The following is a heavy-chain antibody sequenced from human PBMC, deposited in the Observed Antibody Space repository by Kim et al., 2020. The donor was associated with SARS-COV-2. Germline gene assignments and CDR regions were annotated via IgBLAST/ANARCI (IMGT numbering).Heavy chain of an antibody. CDR1: GYTFTNNA. D-gene: IGHD3-16*02. CDR3: ARVIWGTYRYTDY. V-gene: IGHV7-4-1*02. J-gene: IGHJ4*02. CDR2: INTDTGNP. Sequence: ASVKVSCKASGYTFTNNAISWVRQAPGQGLEWMGWINTDTGNPTYAQAFTRRFVFSVDTSVTTAYLQISSLEAEDTALHYCARVIWGTYRYTDYWGQGTLVTVSS.